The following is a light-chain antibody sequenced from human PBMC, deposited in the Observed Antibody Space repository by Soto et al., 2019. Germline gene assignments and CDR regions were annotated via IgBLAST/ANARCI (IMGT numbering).Light chain of an antibody. CDR1: QSLSINY. Sequence: EIVLTQSPGTLSLSPGERATLSCRASQSLSINYLAWYQQKPGQAPRLLIYDAPSRAAGFPDRFSGSGSGTDFTLTISRLEPEDFAVYYCQQYDNSPFTFGPGTKVDIK. V-gene: IGKV3-20*01. CDR3: QQYDNSPFT. J-gene: IGKJ3*01. CDR2: DAP.